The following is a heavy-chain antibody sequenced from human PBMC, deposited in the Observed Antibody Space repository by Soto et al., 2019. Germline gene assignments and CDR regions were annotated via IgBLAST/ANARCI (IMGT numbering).Heavy chain of an antibody. D-gene: IGHD2-2*01. CDR3: VRGDCSSTSCYSYSYYYGMDV. J-gene: IGHJ6*02. V-gene: IGHV3-11*01. CDR2: ISSSGGTI. CDR1: GFTFSDYY. Sequence: QVQLVESGGGLVNPGGSLRLSCAASGFTFSDYYMSWIRQAPGKGLEWVSYISSSGGTIYYADSVKGRFTVSRDNAKNSLYLQMNSLRDEDTAVYYCVRGDCSSTSCYSYSYYYGMDVWGQGTTVTVSS.